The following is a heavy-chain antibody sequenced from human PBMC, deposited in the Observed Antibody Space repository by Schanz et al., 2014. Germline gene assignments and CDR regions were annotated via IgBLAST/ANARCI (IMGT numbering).Heavy chain of an antibody. CDR1: GFTVSANY. CDR2: IDYAGST. CDR3: ASPPISVAGRLADY. Sequence: EMQLLESGGGLAQPGGSLRLSCAVSGFTVSANYMIWVRQPPGKGLEWVSLIDYAGSTNYADSVKGRMTVSRDTSKNALCLQMNNLRAEDTAVYYCASPPISVAGRLADYWGQGILVAVSS. J-gene: IGHJ4*02. V-gene: IGHV3-66*01. D-gene: IGHD6-19*01.